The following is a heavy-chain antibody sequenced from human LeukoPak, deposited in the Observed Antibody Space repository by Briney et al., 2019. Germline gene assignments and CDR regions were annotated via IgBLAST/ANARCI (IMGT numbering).Heavy chain of an antibody. CDR3: ARGGSYRSLDY. Sequence: SETLSLTCTVSGGSISSGGYYWSWIRQHPGKGLEWIGYIYYSGSTYYNPSLRSRVTISVDTSKNQFSLKLSSVTAADTAVYYCARGGSYRSLDYWGQGTLVTVSS. CDR2: IYYSGST. V-gene: IGHV4-31*03. D-gene: IGHD3-16*02. CDR1: GGSISSGGYY. J-gene: IGHJ4*02.